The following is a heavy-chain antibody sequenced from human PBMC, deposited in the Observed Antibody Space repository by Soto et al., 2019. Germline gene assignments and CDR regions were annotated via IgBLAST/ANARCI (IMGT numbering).Heavy chain of an antibody. CDR1: GGTFSSYA. V-gene: IGHV1-69*13. J-gene: IGHJ4*01. CDR2: IIPIFGTA. Sequence: SVKVSCKASGGTFSSYAISWVRQAPGQGLEWMGGIIPIFGTANYAQKFQGRVTITADESTSTAYMELSSLRSEDTAVYYCARAPEYSSSWYYFDYWGHGXLVTVSS. CDR3: ARAPEYSSSWYYFDY. D-gene: IGHD6-13*01.